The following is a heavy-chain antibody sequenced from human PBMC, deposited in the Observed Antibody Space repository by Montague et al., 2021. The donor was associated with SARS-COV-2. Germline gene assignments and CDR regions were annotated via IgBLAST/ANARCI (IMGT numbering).Heavy chain of an antibody. V-gene: IGHV2-70*01. D-gene: IGHD6-13*01. CDR2: IDWDDDK. J-gene: IGHJ6*04. CDR1: GFSLSTGGMC. CDR3: ARMEAAAVGIGSDKYYGRDV. Sequence: PALVKPTQTLTLTCTFSGFSLSTGGMCVSWIRQPPGKALEWLALIDWDDDKYYSTSLKTRLTISKDTSKNQVVLTMTNMDPVDTATYYCARMEAAAVGIGSDKYYGRDVWGKGTTVTVSS.